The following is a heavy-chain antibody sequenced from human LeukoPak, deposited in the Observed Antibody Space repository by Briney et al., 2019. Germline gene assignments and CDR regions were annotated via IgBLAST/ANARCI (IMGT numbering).Heavy chain of an antibody. CDR3: AKDLKMTNYFDY. Sequence: GGSLRLSCAASGFTFSSYAMSWVRQAPGKGLEWVSTISGSGSSTYYADSVKGRFTISRDNSKNTLYLQMNSLRAEDTAVYYCAKDLKMTNYFDYWGQGTLVTVSS. CDR1: GFTFSSYA. V-gene: IGHV3-23*01. CDR2: ISGSGSST. J-gene: IGHJ4*02. D-gene: IGHD5-24*01.